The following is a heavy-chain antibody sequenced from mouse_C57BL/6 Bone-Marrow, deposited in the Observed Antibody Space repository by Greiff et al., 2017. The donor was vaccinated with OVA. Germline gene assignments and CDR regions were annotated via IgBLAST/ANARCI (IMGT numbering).Heavy chain of an antibody. CDR3: ARERGYFDY. Sequence: VQLQQSGPELVKPGASVKISCKASGYSFTGYYLNWVKQSPEKSLEWIGEINPSTGGTTYNQKFKAKATLTVDKSSSTAYMQLKSLTSEDSAVYYCARERGYFDYWGQGTTLTVSS. V-gene: IGHV1-42*01. J-gene: IGHJ2*01. CDR1: GYSFTGYY. CDR2: INPSTGGT.